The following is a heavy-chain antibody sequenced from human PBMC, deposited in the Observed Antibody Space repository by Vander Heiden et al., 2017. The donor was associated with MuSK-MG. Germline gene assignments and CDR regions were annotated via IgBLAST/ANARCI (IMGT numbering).Heavy chain of an antibody. Sequence: EVRLVESGGGLVQPGGSLRLPCAASGFSFSSFWMAWGRQAPGKGLEWVANIKFGGSEKQYVDPVKGRFTISRDDAKNSLYLQLNSLRAEDTAVYYCARDRTGSLEYWGQGTLVTVSS. V-gene: IGHV3-7*01. CDR3: ARDRTGSLEY. J-gene: IGHJ4*02. D-gene: IGHD3-9*01. CDR1: GFSFSSFW. CDR2: IKFGGSEK.